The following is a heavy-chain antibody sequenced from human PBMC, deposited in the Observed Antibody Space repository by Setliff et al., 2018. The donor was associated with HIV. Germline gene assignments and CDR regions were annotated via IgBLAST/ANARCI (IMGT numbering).Heavy chain of an antibody. CDR3: ARSYASDWVTTVRVHPSHPLKPLSSGLSHPVDI. CDR1: GYSFTNYW. V-gene: IGHV5-51*01. Sequence: GESLKISCKGSGYSFTNYWIGWVRQMPGKGLEWMGIIYPGDSNTRYSPSFQGQVTISADKSISAAFLQWSSLKASDTAMYYCARSYASDWVTTVRVHPSHPLKPLSSGLSHPVDI. J-gene: IGHJ3*02. CDR2: IYPGDSNT. D-gene: IGHD6-19*01.